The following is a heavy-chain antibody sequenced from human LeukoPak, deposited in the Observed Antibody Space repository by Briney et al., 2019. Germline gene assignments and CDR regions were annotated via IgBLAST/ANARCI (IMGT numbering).Heavy chain of an antibody. CDR2: ISASGGGT. Sequence: GGPLRLSCAASGFTFSSYAMTWVRQAPGKGLEWVSTISASGGGTYYADSVKGRFTISRDNSKNTLYLQMNSLRAEDTAVYYCAKERVTTTVIKRAGDYWGQGTLVTVSS. D-gene: IGHD4-17*01. J-gene: IGHJ4*02. CDR3: AKERVTTTVIKRAGDY. V-gene: IGHV3-23*01. CDR1: GFTFSSYA.